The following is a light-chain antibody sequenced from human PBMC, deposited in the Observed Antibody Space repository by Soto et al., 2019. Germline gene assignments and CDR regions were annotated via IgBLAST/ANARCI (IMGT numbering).Light chain of an antibody. CDR1: QGINHY. CDR2: GAS. CDR3: QLVYSYLLP. Sequence: DIQLTQSPSFLSASVGDRVTITCRASQGINHYVAWYQQKPGKAPKCLIYGASALQSGVPSRFSGSGSWAEFTLSISSMQPEDFATYYFQLVYSYLLPFVGGTRVEI. J-gene: IGKJ4*02. V-gene: IGKV1-9*01.